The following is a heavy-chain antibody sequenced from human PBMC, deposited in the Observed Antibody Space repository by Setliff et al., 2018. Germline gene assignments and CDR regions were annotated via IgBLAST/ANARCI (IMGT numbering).Heavy chain of an antibody. CDR3: ARDRGSRDGYNVDYFDY. CDR2: IIPILGIA. D-gene: IGHD3-16*01. J-gene: IGHJ4*02. CDR1: GGTFSSYA. V-gene: IGHV1-69*10. Sequence: SVKVSCKASGGTFSSYAISWVRQAPGQGLEWMGGIIPILGIANYAQKFQGRVTITADESTSTAYMELSGLRSEDTAVYYCARDRGSRDGYNVDYFDYWGQGTLVTVSS.